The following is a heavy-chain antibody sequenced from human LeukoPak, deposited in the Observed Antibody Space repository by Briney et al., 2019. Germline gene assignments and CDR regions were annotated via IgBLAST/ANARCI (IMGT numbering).Heavy chain of an antibody. CDR3: AREDCRGEVDV. Sequence: SQTLSLTCAVSGGSISSGGYTWSWLRQPPAKGLEWIGYIYHSGTTYDNPSLKSRVIISVNTNKYQFSLKNSSMADAAAAVYYCAREDCRGEVDVWGQGTTVTVSS. J-gene: IGHJ6*02. CDR2: IYHSGTT. V-gene: IGHV4-30-2*01. CDR1: GGSISSGGYT. D-gene: IGHD2-21*01.